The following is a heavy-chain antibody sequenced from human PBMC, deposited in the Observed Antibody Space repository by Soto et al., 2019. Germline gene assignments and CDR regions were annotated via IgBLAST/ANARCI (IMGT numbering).Heavy chain of an antibody. CDR1: GFTIGDSE. Sequence: GRSVTLSGAGSGFTIGDSEISWIRQAPGKGLGWLAFCSRATRYAAYADSVKGRATISGEKAKRSLWLLMMSLTAEDTAIYCCGNGGCRDLFEARGQGPMVTVYS. J-gene: IGHJ4*02. D-gene: IGHD2-15*01. CDR2: CSRATRYA. CDR3: GNGGCRDLFEA. V-gene: IGHV3-11*06.